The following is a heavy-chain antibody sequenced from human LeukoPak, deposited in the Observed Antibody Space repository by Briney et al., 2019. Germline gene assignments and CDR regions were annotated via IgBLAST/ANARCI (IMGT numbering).Heavy chain of an antibody. Sequence: GGSLRLSGAASGFTFSSYTMHWVRQAPGKGLEWVAVISYDGSDKYYADSVKGRFTISRDDSKNTLYLQMNSLRAGDTAVYYCAREGYSNRWFDPWGQGTLVTVSS. CDR2: ISYDGSDK. V-gene: IGHV3-30*01. J-gene: IGHJ5*02. CDR3: AREGYSNRWFDP. D-gene: IGHD4-11*01. CDR1: GFTFSSYT.